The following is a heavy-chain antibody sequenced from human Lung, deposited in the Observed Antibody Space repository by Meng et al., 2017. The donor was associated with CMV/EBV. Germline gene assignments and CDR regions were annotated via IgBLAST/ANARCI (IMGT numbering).Heavy chain of an antibody. CDR2: INPNSGGT. CDR3: ARGVGYCSSTSCQVWFDP. J-gene: IGHJ5*02. Sequence: ASVXVSXKASGYTFTGYYMHWVRQAPGQGLEWMGWINPNSGGTNYAQKFQGRVTMTRDTSISTAYMELSRLRSDDTAVYYCARGVGYCSSTSCQVWFDPLGQGXLVTVSS. CDR1: GYTFTGYY. V-gene: IGHV1-2*02. D-gene: IGHD2-2*01.